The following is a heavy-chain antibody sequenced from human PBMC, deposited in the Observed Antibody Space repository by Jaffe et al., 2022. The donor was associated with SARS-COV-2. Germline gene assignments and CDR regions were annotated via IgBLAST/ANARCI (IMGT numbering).Heavy chain of an antibody. J-gene: IGHJ4*02. CDR2: INSDGSST. D-gene: IGHD3-22*01. V-gene: IGHV3-74*01. CDR1: GFTFSSYW. CDR3: ARGSLHHYYDSSGYYEPHTGIDY. Sequence: EVQLVESGGGLVQPGGSLRLSCAASGFTFSSYWMHWVRQAPGKGLVWVSRINSDGSSTSYADSVKGRFTISRDNAKNTLYLQMNSLRAEDTAVYYCARGSLHHYYDSSGYYEPHTGIDYWGQGTLVTVSS.